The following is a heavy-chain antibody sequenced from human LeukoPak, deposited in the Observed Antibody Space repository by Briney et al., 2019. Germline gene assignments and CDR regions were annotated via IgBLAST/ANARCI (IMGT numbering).Heavy chain of an antibody. Sequence: GGSLRLSCAASGFTFSSYSVNWVRQAPGKGLEWVSSISSSSSYIYYADSVKGRFTISRDNAKNSLYLQMNSLRAEDTAVYYCARVHPHFAFDIWGQGTMVTVSS. CDR2: ISSSSSYI. J-gene: IGHJ3*02. CDR1: GFTFSSYS. V-gene: IGHV3-21*01. CDR3: ARVHPHFAFDI.